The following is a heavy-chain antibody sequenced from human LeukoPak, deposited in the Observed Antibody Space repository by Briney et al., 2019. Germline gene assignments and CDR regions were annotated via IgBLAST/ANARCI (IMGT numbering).Heavy chain of an antibody. Sequence: SVKVSCKASGGTFSSYAISWVRQAPGQGLEWMGRIIPILGIANYAQKFQGRVTITADKSTSTAYMELSSLRSEDTAVYYCARGPSTAAAGTGTNWFDPWGQGTLVTVSS. CDR1: GGTFSSYA. V-gene: IGHV1-69*04. CDR3: ARGPSTAAAGTGTNWFDP. CDR2: IIPILGIA. J-gene: IGHJ5*02. D-gene: IGHD6-13*01.